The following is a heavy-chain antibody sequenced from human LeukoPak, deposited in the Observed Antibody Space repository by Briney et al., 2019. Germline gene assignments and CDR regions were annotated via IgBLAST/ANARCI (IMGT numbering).Heavy chain of an antibody. V-gene: IGHV4-59*08. CDR1: GGSISGSY. CDR2: IHYSGIT. J-gene: IGHJ4*02. CDR3: ARQPDRRQLVL. Sequence: PSETLPLTCTVSGGSISGSYWSWIRQPPGKGLEWIAYIHYSGITSYNPSLKSRVTISLDTSKNQFSLKLSSVTAADTAVYYCARQPDRRQLVLWGQGTLVTVSS. D-gene: IGHD6-13*01.